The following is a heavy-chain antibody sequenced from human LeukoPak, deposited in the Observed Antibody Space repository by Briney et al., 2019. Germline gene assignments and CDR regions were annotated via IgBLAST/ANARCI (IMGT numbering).Heavy chain of an antibody. CDR1: GEFFCGSY. D-gene: IGHD6-13*01. J-gene: IGHJ4*02. CDR2: INHSGNT. Sequence: SETLSLTSTVHGEFFCGSYWNWIRQSPGKGLEWIWEINHSGNTNYNPSLKSRVTISVDTSQKQFSLRLSSVTAADTAVYYCARGLYLTTRGGAAAGFLDYWGQGNVVTVSS. CDR3: ARGLYLTTRGGAAAGFLDY. V-gene: IGHV4-34*01.